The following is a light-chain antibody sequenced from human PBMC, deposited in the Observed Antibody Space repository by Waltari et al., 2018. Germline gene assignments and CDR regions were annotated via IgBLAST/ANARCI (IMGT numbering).Light chain of an antibody. CDR1: SSSIGSYNP. CDR2: GVN. V-gene: IGLV2-23*02. Sequence: QSALTQPASVSGSPGQSITISCTGTSSSIGSYNPVSWHQHHPGKAPKLILYGVNTRPSGVSNRFSGSKSGNTASLTISGLQAEDEADYYCSSYAGRDTYVVFGGGTKLTVL. J-gene: IGLJ2*01. CDR3: SSYAGRDTYVV.